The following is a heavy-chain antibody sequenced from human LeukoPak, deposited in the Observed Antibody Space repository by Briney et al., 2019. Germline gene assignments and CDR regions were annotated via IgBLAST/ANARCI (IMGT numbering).Heavy chain of an antibody. V-gene: IGHV3-43D*03. CDR3: ARAEEATIFGFDY. J-gene: IGHJ4*02. D-gene: IGHD3-3*01. Sequence: GGSLRLSCAASGFTFDDYAMHWVRQAPGKGLEWVSLISWDGGSTYYADSVKGRFTISRDNSKNSLYLQMNSLRAEDTAVYYCARAEEATIFGFDYWGQGTLVTVSS. CDR2: ISWDGGST. CDR1: GFTFDDYA.